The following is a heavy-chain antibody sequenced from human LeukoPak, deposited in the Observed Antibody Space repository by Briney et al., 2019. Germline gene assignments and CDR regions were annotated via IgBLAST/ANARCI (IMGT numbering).Heavy chain of an antibody. Sequence: SETLSLTCTFSGDSITTGGYYWSWLRQHPGKGLEWIGYIYYSGGTYYNPSLRSRVTISVDTSKNQFSLKLSSVTAADTAVYYCARVYSGYFDCWGQGTLVTVSS. D-gene: IGHD1-26*01. CDR2: IYYSGGT. J-gene: IGHJ4*02. CDR3: ARVYSGYFDC. V-gene: IGHV4-31*03. CDR1: GDSITTGGYY.